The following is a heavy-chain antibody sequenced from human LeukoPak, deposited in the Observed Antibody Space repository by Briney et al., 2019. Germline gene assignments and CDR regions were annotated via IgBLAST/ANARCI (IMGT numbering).Heavy chain of an antibody. Sequence: SETLSLTCAVYGGSFSGYYWSWIRQPPGKGLEWIGEINHSGSTNYNPSLKSRVTISVDTSKNQFSLKLSSVTAAETALYYWARGRSKYYGMDVWGQGTRVTVSS. CDR2: INHSGST. V-gene: IGHV4-34*01. J-gene: IGHJ6*02. CDR3: ARGRSKYYGMDV. D-gene: IGHD6-13*01. CDR1: GGSFSGYY.